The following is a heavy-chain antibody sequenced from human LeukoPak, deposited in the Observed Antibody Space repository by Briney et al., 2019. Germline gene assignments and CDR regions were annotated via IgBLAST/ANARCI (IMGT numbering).Heavy chain of an antibody. J-gene: IGHJ4*02. CDR1: GFTFTNYW. Sequence: GGSLRLSCAASGFTFTNYWMHRVRQAPGKGLEWVSAISGSGGSTYYADSVKGRFTISRDNSKNTLYLQMNSLRAEDTAVYYCAKGSGGGATKAHSDYWGQGTLVTVSS. V-gene: IGHV3-23*01. D-gene: IGHD1-26*01. CDR2: ISGSGGST. CDR3: AKGSGGGATKAHSDY.